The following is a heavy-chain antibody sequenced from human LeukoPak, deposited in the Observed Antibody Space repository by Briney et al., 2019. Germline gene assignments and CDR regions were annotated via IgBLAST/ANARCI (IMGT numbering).Heavy chain of an antibody. CDR3: AKVAGWDLFKDAFDI. J-gene: IGHJ3*02. D-gene: IGHD3-10*01. CDR2: ISNDGIDK. CDR1: GLSFSSNG. Sequence: PGGSLSLSCAASGLSFSSNGMHWVRQAPGKGLEWVAVISNDGIDKYYGDSVKGRFTISRDNSKNTLYLQMNSLRPEDTAVYYCAKVAGWDLFKDAFDIWGQGTMVIVSS. V-gene: IGHV3-30*18.